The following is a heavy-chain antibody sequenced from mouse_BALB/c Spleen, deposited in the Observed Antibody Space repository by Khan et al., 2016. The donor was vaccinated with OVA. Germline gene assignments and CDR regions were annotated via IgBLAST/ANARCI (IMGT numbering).Heavy chain of an antibody. CDR1: GYSITSDYA. J-gene: IGHJ2*01. V-gene: IGHV3-2*02. CDR2: IAYSGTT. Sequence: EVQLQDSGPGLLKPSQSLSLTCTVTGYSITSDYAWNWIRQFPGNKLEWMPYIAYSGTTTSNPSLRSRISITRDTSKNQFFLQLNSVTTEDIATYYCASGRLLLRYPDYFDYWGQGTTLTVSS. D-gene: IGHD1-1*01. CDR3: ASGRLLLRYPDYFDY.